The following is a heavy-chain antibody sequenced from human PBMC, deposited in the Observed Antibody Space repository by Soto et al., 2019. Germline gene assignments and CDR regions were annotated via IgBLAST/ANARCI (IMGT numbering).Heavy chain of an antibody. V-gene: IGHV1-46*01. J-gene: IGHJ6*01. D-gene: IGHD6-13*01. CDR1: GYTFASYY. CDR2: INPSGGST. Sequence: ASVKVSCKASGYTFASYYMHWVRQAPGQGLEWMGIINPSGGSTSYAQKFQGRVTMTRDTSTSTVYMELSSLRSEDTAVYYCARDPRRIAAAGSVIYNYYYYGMCGWGQGT. CDR3: ARDPRRIAAAGSVIYNYYYYGMCG.